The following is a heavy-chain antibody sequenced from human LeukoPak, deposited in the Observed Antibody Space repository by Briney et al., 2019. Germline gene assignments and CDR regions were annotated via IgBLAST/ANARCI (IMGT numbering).Heavy chain of an antibody. CDR2: IKEDGSEK. Sequence: PGGSLRLSCAASGFTFDDYGMSWVRQAPGKGLEWVANIKEDGSEKYYVDSVKGRFTISRDNAKNSLYLQMNSLRAEDAAVYYCARGYGDPLDYYYYMDVWGKGTTVTVSS. CDR3: ARGYGDPLDYYYYMDV. CDR1: GFTFDDYG. J-gene: IGHJ6*03. D-gene: IGHD4-17*01. V-gene: IGHV3-7*01.